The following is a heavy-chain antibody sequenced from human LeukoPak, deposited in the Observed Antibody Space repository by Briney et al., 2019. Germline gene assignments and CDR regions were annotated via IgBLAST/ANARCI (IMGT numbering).Heavy chain of an antibody. CDR3: ARGLGPGNWFDP. CDR2: IYTSGST. Sequence: TSETLSLTCTVSGGSISSGSYYWSWIRQPAGKGLEWIGRIYTSGSTNYNPSLKSRVTISVDTSKNQFSLKLSSVTAADTAMFYCARGLGPGNWFDPWGQGTLVTVSS. CDR1: GGSISSGSYY. V-gene: IGHV4-61*02. D-gene: IGHD3-10*01. J-gene: IGHJ5*02.